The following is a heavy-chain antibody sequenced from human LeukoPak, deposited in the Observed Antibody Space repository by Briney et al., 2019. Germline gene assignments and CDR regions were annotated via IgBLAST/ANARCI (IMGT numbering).Heavy chain of an antibody. V-gene: IGHV3-7*01. CDR1: GFTLSNYW. J-gene: IGHJ4*02. Sequence: GGSLRLSCAASGFTLSNYWMGWVRQAPGKGLEWVANIRQDGDSKYYVDSVKGRFTISRDNAENSLFLQMNSLRAEDMAVYYCAREIGWGNKDTWSGYFDCWGQGTLVTVSS. D-gene: IGHD3-16*01. CDR2: IRQDGDSK. CDR3: AREIGWGNKDTWSGYFDC.